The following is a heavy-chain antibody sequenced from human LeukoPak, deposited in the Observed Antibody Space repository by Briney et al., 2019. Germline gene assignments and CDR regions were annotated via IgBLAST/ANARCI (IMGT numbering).Heavy chain of an antibody. V-gene: IGHV1-69*05. CDR1: GGTFSNFG. CDR2: IISIFGTP. J-gene: IGHJ4*02. Sequence: WASVKVSCKASGGTFSNFGITWVRQAPGQGLEWMGRIISIFGTPNYAQKFQGRVTITTDESTSTAYMDLYSLRSEDTAVYYCAREGFCVGDTCHGRDKVLDYWGQGTLVTVSS. CDR3: AREGFCVGDTCHGRDKVLDY. D-gene: IGHD2-15*01.